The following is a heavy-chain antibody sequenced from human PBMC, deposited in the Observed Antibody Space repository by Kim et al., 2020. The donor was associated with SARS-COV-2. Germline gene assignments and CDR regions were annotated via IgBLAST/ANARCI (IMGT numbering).Heavy chain of an antibody. V-gene: IGHV3-74*01. Sequence: GGSLRLSCAASGFTFSIYGMQWVRQAPGKGLVWVSRISLDGSATSYADSVKGRFTISRDNAKNTLYLQMNSLGAEDTAVYYCVRGGSGACDIWGQGTMLT. CDR3: VRGGSGACDI. J-gene: IGHJ3*02. CDR1: GFTFSIYG. CDR2: ISLDGSAT. D-gene: IGHD2-15*01.